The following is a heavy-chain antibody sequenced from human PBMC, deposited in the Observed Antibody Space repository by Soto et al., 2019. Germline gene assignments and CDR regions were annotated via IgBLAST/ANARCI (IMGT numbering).Heavy chain of an antibody. J-gene: IGHJ4*02. D-gene: IGHD3-10*01. CDR2: IGGSDTFT. CDR3: VGEGSLLGMTR. V-gene: IGHV3-21*02. CDR1: GFTFKNYN. Sequence: EVQLVESGGVLVKPGESLRRSCVASGFTFKNYNMNWVRQAPGKGLEWVSSIGGSDTFTYYADSVQGRFTSSRDNAKRSLFLQMNSLRVEDTAVYFCVGEGSLLGMTRWGQGTLVTVSS.